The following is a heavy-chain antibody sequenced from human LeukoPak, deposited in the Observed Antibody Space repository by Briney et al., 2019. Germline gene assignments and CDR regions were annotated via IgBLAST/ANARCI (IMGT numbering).Heavy chain of an antibody. V-gene: IGHV3-23*01. CDR1: GFTFSSYA. CDR2: ISGSGGST. CDR3: AKFRLNSGCHGRVN. D-gene: IGHD5-12*01. Sequence: GGSLRLSCAASGFTFSSYAMSWVRQAPGKGLEWVSAISGSGGSTYYADSVKGRFTISRDNSKNTLYLQMNSLRAEDTAVYYCAKFRLNSGCHGRVNWGQGTLVTVSS. J-gene: IGHJ4*02.